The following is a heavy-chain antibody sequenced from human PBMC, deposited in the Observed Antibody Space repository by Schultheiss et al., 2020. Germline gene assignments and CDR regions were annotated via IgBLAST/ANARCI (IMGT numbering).Heavy chain of an antibody. CDR3: ASVLPESY. CDR1: GFTFSSYA. V-gene: IGHV3-21*01. D-gene: IGHD2-8*01. CDR2: ISSSSSYI. J-gene: IGHJ4*02. Sequence: GGSLRLSCAASGFTFSSYAMSWVRQAPGKGLEWVSSISSSSSYIYYADSVKGRFTISRDNAKNSLYLQMNSLRAEDTAVYYCASVLPESYWGQGTLVTVSS.